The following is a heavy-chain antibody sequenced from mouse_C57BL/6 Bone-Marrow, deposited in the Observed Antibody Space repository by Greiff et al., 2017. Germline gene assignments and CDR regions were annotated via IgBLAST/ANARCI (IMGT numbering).Heavy chain of an antibody. CDR1: GFNIKDYY. CDR3: ARGRAPYYFDY. J-gene: IGHJ2*01. Sequence: EVKLMESGAELVKPGASVKLSCTASGFNIKDYYMHWVKQRTEQGLEWIGRIDPEDGETKYAPKFQGKATITADTSSNTAYLQLSSLTSEDPAVYCCARGRAPYYFDYWGQGTTLTVSS. D-gene: IGHD3-3*01. CDR2: IDPEDGET. V-gene: IGHV14-2*01.